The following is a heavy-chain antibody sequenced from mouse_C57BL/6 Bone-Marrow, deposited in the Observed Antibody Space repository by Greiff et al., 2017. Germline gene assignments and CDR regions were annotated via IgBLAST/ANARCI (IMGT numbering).Heavy chain of an antibody. D-gene: IGHD2-5*01. V-gene: IGHV1-52*01. CDR1: GYTFTSYW. CDR2: IDPSDSET. CDR3: ESRYYSNYYWYFDV. Sequence: QVQLQQPGAELVRPGSSVKLSCKASGYTFTSYWMHWVKQRPIQGLEWIGNIDPSDSETHSNQKFKDKATLTVDKSSSTAYMQCSSLTSEDSAVYYCESRYYSNYYWYFDVWGTGTTVTVSS. J-gene: IGHJ1*03.